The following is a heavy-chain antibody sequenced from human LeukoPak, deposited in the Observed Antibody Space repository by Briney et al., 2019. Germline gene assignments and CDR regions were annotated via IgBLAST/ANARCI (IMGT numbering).Heavy chain of an antibody. D-gene: IGHD5-24*01. V-gene: IGHV4-30-2*01. CDR2: IYHSGST. J-gene: IGHJ4*02. Sequence: SETLSLTCAVSGGSISSVPYSWSWIRQPPGKGLEWIGYIYHSGSTYHNPSLKSRVTISVDRSKNQSSLKLTSVTAADTAVYYCASADGYKIDYWGQGTLVTVSS. CDR1: GGSISSVPYS. CDR3: ASADGYKIDY.